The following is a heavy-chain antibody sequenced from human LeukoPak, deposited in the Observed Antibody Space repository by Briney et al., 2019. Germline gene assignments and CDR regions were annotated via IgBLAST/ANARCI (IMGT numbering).Heavy chain of an antibody. Sequence: SETLSLTCTVSGGSMTNYYWSWIRQPPGKGLEWIGYIYYSGYTNYNPSLKSRVTISVDTSRNQFSLKLSSVTAADTAVYYCARGRYWNYDKILDYWGKETLVTVSS. J-gene: IGHJ4*02. D-gene: IGHD1-7*01. V-gene: IGHV4-59*01. CDR1: GGSMTNYY. CDR2: IYYSGYT. CDR3: ARGRYWNYDKILDY.